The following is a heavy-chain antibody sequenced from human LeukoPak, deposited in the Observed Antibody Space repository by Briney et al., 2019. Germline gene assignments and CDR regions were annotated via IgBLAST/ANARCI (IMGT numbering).Heavy chain of an antibody. CDR1: GFTFSSYS. CDR2: ISSSSSTI. CDR3: ARDQGYSYGSWYYYYYGMDV. J-gene: IGHJ6*02. D-gene: IGHD5-18*01. Sequence: GGSLRLSCAASGFTFSSYSMNWVRQAPGKGLEWVSYISSSSSTIYYADSVKGRFTISRDNAKNSLYLQMNSLRAEDTAVYYCARDQGYSYGSWYYYYYGMDVWGQGTTVTVSS. V-gene: IGHV3-48*04.